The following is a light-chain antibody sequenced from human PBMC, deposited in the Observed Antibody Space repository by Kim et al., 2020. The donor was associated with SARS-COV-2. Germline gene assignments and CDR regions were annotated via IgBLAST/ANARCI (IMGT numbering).Light chain of an antibody. CDR1: QTVSSY. V-gene: IGKV3-11*01. CDR3: HQRAGWPWT. J-gene: IGKJ1*01. CDR2: DAS. Sequence: EIVLTQSPPTLSLSPGERATLSCRASQTVSSYLAWFQQKPGQAPRLLIFDASYRATGIPARFSAAGSGTDFTLTISSLEPEDFAVYYCHQRAGWPWTFGQGTKVEIK.